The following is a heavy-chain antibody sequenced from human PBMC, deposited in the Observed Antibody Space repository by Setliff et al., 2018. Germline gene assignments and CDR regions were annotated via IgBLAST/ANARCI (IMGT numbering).Heavy chain of an antibody. CDR2: LYHGST. Sequence: SETLSLTCNVSGYSISSGFFWGWIRQSPGRGLECIGTLYHGSTYYNPSLKGRATISVDTSKNQFSLRLNSVTPADTAVYYCARGPYSSGWYYFDYWGQGTLVTVSS. D-gene: IGHD6-19*01. CDR1: GYSISSGFF. J-gene: IGHJ4*02. V-gene: IGHV4-38-2*02. CDR3: ARGPYSSGWYYFDY.